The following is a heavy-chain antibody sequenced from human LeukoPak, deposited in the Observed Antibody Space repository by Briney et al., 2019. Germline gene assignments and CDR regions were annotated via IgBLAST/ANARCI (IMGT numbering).Heavy chain of an antibody. CDR3: TREDRPFCPFAY. CDR2: ISHDGTT. D-gene: IGHD3-22*01. J-gene: IGHJ4*02. Sequence: SETLSLTCGVSGGSIDITNYWSWVRQAPGKGLEWIGEISHDGTTNYNPSLKSRVAMSFDRANNQFSLSLTSVTAADTAVYYCTREDRPFCPFAYWGQGVLVTVSS. V-gene: IGHV4-4*02. CDR1: GGSIDITNY.